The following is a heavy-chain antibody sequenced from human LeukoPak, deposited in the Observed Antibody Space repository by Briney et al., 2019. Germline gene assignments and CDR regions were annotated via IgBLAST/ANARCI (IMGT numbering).Heavy chain of an antibody. CDR3: AKDLDSSDGYYYGSGIDY. J-gene: IGHJ4*02. V-gene: IGHV3-23*01. D-gene: IGHD3-10*01. CDR1: VVTVSSYS. Sequence: RESLILSCASFVVTVSSYSTNWFRQAPGKLLELDSAMICSGGSTYYTDSMNGRFTISTDNPNKTLYLQMNSLRAEDTAVYCCAKDLDSSDGYYYGSGIDYWGQGTLVTVSS. CDR2: MICSGGST.